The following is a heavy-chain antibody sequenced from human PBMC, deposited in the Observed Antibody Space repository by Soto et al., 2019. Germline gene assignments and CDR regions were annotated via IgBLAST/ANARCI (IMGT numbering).Heavy chain of an antibody. CDR3: VRGGGYGYVIY. Sequence: QVQLVESGGGLVKPGGSLRLSCAASGFTFSDFYMSWIRQAPGKGLEWVSYISSTSSDTNYADSVKGRFTISRDNAKNSLYLQMNSLRAEDTAVYYCVRGGGYGYVIYWGQGTLVTVSS. D-gene: IGHD5-12*01. CDR1: GFTFSDFY. J-gene: IGHJ4*02. CDR2: ISSTSSDT. V-gene: IGHV3-11*05.